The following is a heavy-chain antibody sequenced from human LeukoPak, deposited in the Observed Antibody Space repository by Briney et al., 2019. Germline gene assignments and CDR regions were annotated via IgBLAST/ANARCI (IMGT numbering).Heavy chain of an antibody. Sequence: GASVKVSCKASGYTFTGYYIHWVRQAPGQGLEWMGRISPNSGGTNYAQKFQGRVTMTRDTSISTAYMELSRLRSDDTAVYYCARPHTVLYNWFDPWGQGTLVTVSS. V-gene: IGHV1-2*06. D-gene: IGHD4-11*01. CDR2: ISPNSGGT. CDR3: ARPHTVLYNWFDP. J-gene: IGHJ5*02. CDR1: GYTFTGYY.